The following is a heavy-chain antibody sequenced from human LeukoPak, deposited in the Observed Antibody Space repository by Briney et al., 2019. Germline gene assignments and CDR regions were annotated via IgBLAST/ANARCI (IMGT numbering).Heavy chain of an antibody. J-gene: IGHJ4*02. V-gene: IGHV3-23*01. CDR3: AKKVLYCSGGSCTDSPPDFDY. Sequence: GGSLRLSCAASGFTFSSYSMSWVRQAPGKGLEWVSSISGSGSGTYYADSVKGRFTISRDNSKNTLYLQMNSLRAEDTAVYYCAKKVLYCSGGSCTDSPPDFDYWGQGTLVTVSS. CDR1: GFTFSSYS. CDR2: ISGSGSGT. D-gene: IGHD2-15*01.